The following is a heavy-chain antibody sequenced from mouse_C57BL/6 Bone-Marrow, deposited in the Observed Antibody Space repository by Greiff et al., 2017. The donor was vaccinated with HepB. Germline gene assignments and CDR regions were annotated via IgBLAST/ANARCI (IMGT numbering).Heavy chain of an antibody. D-gene: IGHD2-3*01. CDR2: IDPSDSET. J-gene: IGHJ2*01. CDR1: GYTFTSYW. CDR3: ARDGYYGDY. Sequence: QVHVKQPGAELVRPGSSVKLSCKASGYTFTSYWMHWVKQRPIQGLEWIGNIDPSDSETHYNQKFKDKATLTVDKSSSTAYMQLSSLTSEDSAVYYCARDGYYGDYWGQGTTLTVSS. V-gene: IGHV1-52*01.